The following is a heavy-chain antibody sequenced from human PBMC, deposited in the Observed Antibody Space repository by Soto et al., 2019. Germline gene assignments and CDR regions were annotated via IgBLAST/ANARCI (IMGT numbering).Heavy chain of an antibody. Sequence: QVQLVQSGAEVKKPGASMRVSCNTSGFSFTSFEIHWVRQAPGQGLEWVGRINPKSGDTVFAQRFQGRAAMTRNTSISTVDLEMSGLKVEDSAVYYCARDRGGLAGGVLDYWGQGTPVTVSS. CDR2: INPKSGDT. CDR3: ARDRGGLAGGVLDY. D-gene: IGHD2-8*02. CDR1: GFSFTSFE. V-gene: IGHV1-8*01. J-gene: IGHJ4*02.